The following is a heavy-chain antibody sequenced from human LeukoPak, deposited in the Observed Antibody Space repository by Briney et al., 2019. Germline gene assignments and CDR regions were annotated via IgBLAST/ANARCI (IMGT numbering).Heavy chain of an antibody. J-gene: IGHJ4*02. V-gene: IGHV3-7*03. CDR3: VRAMGD. D-gene: IGHD3-16*01. Sequence: PGGSLRLSCAASGFTFSRFWMHWVRQAPGKGLEWVANIKEDGSEKYYVDSVKGRFTISRDNAKNSLYLQMNSLSAEDTAVYYCVRAMGDWGQGTLVTVSS. CDR2: IKEDGSEK. CDR1: GFTFSRFW.